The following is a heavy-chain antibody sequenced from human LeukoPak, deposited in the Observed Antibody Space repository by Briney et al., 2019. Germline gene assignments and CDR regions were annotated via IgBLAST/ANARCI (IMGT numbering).Heavy chain of an antibody. CDR1: GGSVSSGSYY. V-gene: IGHV4-61*01. D-gene: IGHD2-2*01. J-gene: IGHJ4*02. CDR2: IYYTGGT. CDR3: ARDGDCSSDSCYFDY. Sequence: SETLSLTCTVSGGSVSSGSYYWSWIRQPPGKGLEWIAFIYYTGGTSDNPSLRDRVTMSIDTSKNQFSLRLSSVTAADTAVYYCARDGDCSSDSCYFDYWGQGILVTVSS.